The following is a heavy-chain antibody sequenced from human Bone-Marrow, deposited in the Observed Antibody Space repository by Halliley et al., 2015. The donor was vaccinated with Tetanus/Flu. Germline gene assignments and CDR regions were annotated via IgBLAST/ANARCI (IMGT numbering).Heavy chain of an antibody. J-gene: IGHJ4*02. CDR3: VRVHRGSGYAFAN. Sequence: EWISYISSGHRNTNYADSVKGRFTISRDNAKNSLNLQMDSRGGEDTAMYYFVRVHRGSGYAFANGGQGTGVTVSS. D-gene: IGHD5-12*01. V-gene: IGHV3-11*06. CDR2: ISSGHRNT.